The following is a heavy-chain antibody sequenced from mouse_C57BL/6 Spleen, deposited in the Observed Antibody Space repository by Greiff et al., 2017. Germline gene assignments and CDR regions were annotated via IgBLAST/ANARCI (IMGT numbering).Heavy chain of an antibody. CDR2: INPGSGGT. D-gene: IGHD2-4*01. V-gene: IGHV1-54*01. Sequence: VQLQQPGAELVRPGTSVKVSCKASGYAFTNYLIEWVKQRPGQGLEWIGVINPGSGGTNYNEKFKGKATLTADKSSSTAYMQLSSLTSEDSAVXYCARTGDYDWYFDVWSTGTTVTVSS. J-gene: IGHJ1*03. CDR3: ARTGDYDWYFDV. CDR1: GYAFTNYL.